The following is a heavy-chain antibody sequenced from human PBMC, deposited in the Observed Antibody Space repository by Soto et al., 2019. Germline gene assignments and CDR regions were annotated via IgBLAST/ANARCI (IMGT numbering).Heavy chain of an antibody. CDR1: GFTFSSYA. D-gene: IGHD6-13*01. CDR2: ISYDGSNK. V-gene: IGHV3-30-3*01. J-gene: IGHJ4*02. CDR3: ASRYSSSWYEPLDY. Sequence: QVQLVESGGGVVQPGRSLRLSCAASGFTFSSYAMHWVRQAPGKGLEWVAVISYDGSNKYYADSVKGRFTISRDNSKTTLYLQMNSLRAADTAVYYCASRYSSSWYEPLDYWGQGTLVTVSS.